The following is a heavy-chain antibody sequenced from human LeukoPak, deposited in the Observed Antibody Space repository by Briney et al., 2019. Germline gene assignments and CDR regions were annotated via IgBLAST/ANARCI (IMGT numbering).Heavy chain of an antibody. V-gene: IGHV4-34*01. Sequence: SETLSLTCAVYGGSFSGYYWSWIRQPPGKGLEWIGEINHSGSTNYNPSLKSRVTISVDTSKNQFPLKLSSVTAADTAVYYCASEYSSSSFTYYFDYWGQGTLVTVSS. CDR2: INHSGST. D-gene: IGHD6-6*01. CDR1: GGSFSGYY. J-gene: IGHJ4*02. CDR3: ASEYSSSSFTYYFDY.